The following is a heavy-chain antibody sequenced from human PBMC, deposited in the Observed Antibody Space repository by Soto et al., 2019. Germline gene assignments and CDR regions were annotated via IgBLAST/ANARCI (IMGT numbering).Heavy chain of an antibody. Sequence: QVQLVQSGAEVKKPGASVKVSCKASGYTFTRNGISWVRQAPGQGLEWMGWISTYNGNTNYAQKFQGGVTMTTDTSTTTADMELRSLRSDDTAVYYCARDRGSSSWYEFDYWGQGSLVTVSS. J-gene: IGHJ4*02. V-gene: IGHV1-18*01. D-gene: IGHD6-13*01. CDR2: ISTYNGNT. CDR1: GYTFTRNG. CDR3: ARDRGSSSWYEFDY.